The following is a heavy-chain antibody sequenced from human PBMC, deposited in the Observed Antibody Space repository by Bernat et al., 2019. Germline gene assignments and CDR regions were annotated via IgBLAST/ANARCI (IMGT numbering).Heavy chain of an antibody. CDR1: GFTFSSYA. CDR2: ISCDGSNK. J-gene: IGHJ6*02. CDR3: ARGSHRPTWIQDYYYGMDV. Sequence: QVQLVESGGGVVQPGRSLRLSCAASGFTFSSYAMHWVRQAPGKGLEWVAVISCDGSNKYYADSMKGRFTISRDNSKNTLYLQMNSLRAEDTAVYYCARGSHRPTWIQDYYYGMDVWGQGTTVTVSS. V-gene: IGHV3-30-3*01. D-gene: IGHD5-18*01.